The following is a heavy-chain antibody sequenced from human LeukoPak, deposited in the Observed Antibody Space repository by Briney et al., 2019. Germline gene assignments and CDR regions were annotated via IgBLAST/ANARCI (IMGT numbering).Heavy chain of an antibody. CDR2: IKNKTDGGTP. V-gene: IGHV3-15*01. CDR3: TARSTVNNFFDY. Sequence: GGSLRLSCAASGFTFSNAWLNWVRQAPGKGLEWVGRIKNKTDGGTPDYAAPVKGRFAISRDDSQSTLYLQMNSLKAEDTAVYYCTARSTVNNFFDYWGQGMLVTVSS. J-gene: IGHJ4*02. D-gene: IGHD4-17*01. CDR1: GFTFSNAW.